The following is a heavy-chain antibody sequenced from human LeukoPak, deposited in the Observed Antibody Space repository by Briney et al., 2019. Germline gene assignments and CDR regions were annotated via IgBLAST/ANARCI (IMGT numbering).Heavy chain of an antibody. V-gene: IGHV3-23*01. CDR3: AKTYFDIRIFDY. D-gene: IGHD3-22*01. Sequence: GGSLRLSCAASGFTFRDYAMNWVRQAPGKGLGWVSAISGSGSYSYYADSVKGRFTISRDNSKNTLYLQMNSLRAGDTAVYFCAKTYFDIRIFDYWGQGTLVTVSS. CDR2: ISGSGSYS. J-gene: IGHJ4*02. CDR1: GFTFRDYA.